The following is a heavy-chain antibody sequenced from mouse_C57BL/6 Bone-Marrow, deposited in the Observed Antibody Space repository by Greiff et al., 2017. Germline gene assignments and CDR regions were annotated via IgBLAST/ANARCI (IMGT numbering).Heavy chain of an antibody. CDR2: IDPSDSYT. CDR3: ARPYYYGSHYYAMDY. J-gene: IGHJ4*01. Sequence: QVQLKQPGAELVKPGASVKLSCKASGYTFTSYWMQWVKQRPGQGLEWIGEIDPSDSYTNYNQKFKGKATLTVDTSSSTAYMQLSSLTSEDSAVYYCARPYYYGSHYYAMDYWGQGTSVTVSS. CDR1: GYTFTSYW. D-gene: IGHD1-1*01. V-gene: IGHV1-50*01.